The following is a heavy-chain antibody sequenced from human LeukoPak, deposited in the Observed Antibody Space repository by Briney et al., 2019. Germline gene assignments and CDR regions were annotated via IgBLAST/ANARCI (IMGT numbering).Heavy chain of an antibody. CDR2: IYPGDSDT. J-gene: IGHJ3*02. V-gene: IGHV5-51*01. CDR3: ARLLGVYDSGGYQWSHDAFDI. CDR1: GYSFTSYW. D-gene: IGHD3-22*01. Sequence: GESLKISCKGSGYSFTSYWIGWVRQLPGKGLEWMGIIYPGDSDTRYSPSFQGQVTISADKSISTAYLQWSSLKASDTAMYYCARLLGVYDSGGYQWSHDAFDIWGQGTMVTVSS.